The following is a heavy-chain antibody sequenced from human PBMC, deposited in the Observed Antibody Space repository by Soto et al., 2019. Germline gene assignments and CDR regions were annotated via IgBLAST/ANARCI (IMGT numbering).Heavy chain of an antibody. J-gene: IGHJ6*02. CDR3: ATDHLTPSYKSPGNYLQQGGAFYTGMDV. Sequence: LRLSCAASGFTFSNAWLSWVRQAPGKGLEWVARIKSKTDGETTDYAAPVKGRFTISSDDSKNTLYLQMDSLKTEYTAVYYCATDHLTPSYKSPGNYLQQGGAFYTGMDVWGQGTTVAVSS. V-gene: IGHV3-15*01. CDR2: IKSKTDGETT. D-gene: IGHD1-7*01. CDR1: GFTFSNAW.